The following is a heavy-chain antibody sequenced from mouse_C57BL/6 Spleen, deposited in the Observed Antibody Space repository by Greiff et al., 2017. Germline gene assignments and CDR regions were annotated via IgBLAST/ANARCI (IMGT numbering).Heavy chain of an antibody. D-gene: IGHD3-2*02. J-gene: IGHJ3*01. Sequence: QVQLQQPGAELVRPGSSVKLSCKASGYTFTSYWMHWVKQRPIQGLEWIGNIDPSDSETHYNQKFKDKATLTVDKSSSTAYMQLSSLTSEDSAVDYCARVEDSSGPFAYWGQGTLVTVSA. CDR3: ARVEDSSGPFAY. V-gene: IGHV1-52*01. CDR1: GYTFTSYW. CDR2: IDPSDSET.